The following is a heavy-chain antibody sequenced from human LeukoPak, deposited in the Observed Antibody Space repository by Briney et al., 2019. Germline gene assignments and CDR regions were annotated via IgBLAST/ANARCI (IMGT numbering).Heavy chain of an antibody. CDR3: ARTLAYPYHYYYGMDV. CDR2: IYSGGST. J-gene: IGHJ6*02. V-gene: IGHV3-66*01. Sequence: GGSLRLSCAASGFTVSSNYMSWVRQAPGKGLEWVSVIYSGGSTYYADSVKGRFTISRDDSKNTLYLQMNSLRAEDTAVYYCARTLAYPYHYYYGMDVWGQGTTVTVSS. CDR1: GFTVSSNY. D-gene: IGHD2-2*02.